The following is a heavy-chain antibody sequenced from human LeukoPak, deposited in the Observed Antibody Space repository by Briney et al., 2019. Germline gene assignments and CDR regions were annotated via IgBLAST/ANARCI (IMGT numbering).Heavy chain of an antibody. J-gene: IGHJ6*02. D-gene: IGHD6-13*01. CDR1: GGSFIGYY. CDR3: ARGEGVAAAAETHMDV. CDR2: IYRSGST. Sequence: SETLSVTCAVYGGSFIGYYSSWVRQPPGKGLKWIGEIYRSGSTNYNPSLQSRGSISVDTTKNQFSLKLSYVPAADTAVYYCARGEGVAAAAETHMDVWGQGTTVTVSS. V-gene: IGHV4-34*01.